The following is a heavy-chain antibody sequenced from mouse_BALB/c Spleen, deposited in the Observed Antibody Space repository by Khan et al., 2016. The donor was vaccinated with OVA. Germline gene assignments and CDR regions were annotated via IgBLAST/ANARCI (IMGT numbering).Heavy chain of an antibody. J-gene: IGHJ1*01. CDR1: GDTFISYY. CDR3: AIGYDGSFWYFDV. Sequence: QVQLQQSGLELVNPGASVKMSCKASGDTFISYYIHWVKQRPGQGLEWIGWIYPGDGRTKYNEKFKGKTTLTADKSSSTAYMLLSSLTSEDSAIWFSAIGYDGSFWYFDVWGAGTTVTVSS. V-gene: IGHV1S56*01. D-gene: IGHD1-1*01. CDR2: IYPGDGRT.